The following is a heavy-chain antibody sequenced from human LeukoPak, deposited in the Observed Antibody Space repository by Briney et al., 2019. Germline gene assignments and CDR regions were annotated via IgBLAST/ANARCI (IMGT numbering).Heavy chain of an antibody. Sequence: SETLTLTCTVSVGTISGGYWSWIRQPPGRGLEWIGYVHTSGSTNYNPSLKSRVTISVDTSKSQFALKLSSVTAADTAVYYCAKSYFDYSTYYSYYFNLWGQGALVTVSS. CDR2: VHTSGST. V-gene: IGHV4-4*09. D-gene: IGHD4-11*01. CDR3: AKSYFDYSTYYSYYFNL. CDR1: VGTISGGY. J-gene: IGHJ4*02.